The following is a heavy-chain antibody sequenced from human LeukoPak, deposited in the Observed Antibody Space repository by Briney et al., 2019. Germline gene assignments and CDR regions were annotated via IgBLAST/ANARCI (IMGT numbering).Heavy chain of an antibody. CDR1: GFSFSSYG. Sequence: GGSLRLSCAASGFSFSSYGMKWVRQAPGKGLEWVSGINWNGGSTGYADSVKGRFTISRDNAKNSLYLQMNSLRAEDTALYYCVRGYCSSTSCYFDYWGQGTLVTVSS. CDR3: VRGYCSSTSCYFDY. D-gene: IGHD2-2*01. J-gene: IGHJ4*02. V-gene: IGHV3-20*04. CDR2: INWNGGST.